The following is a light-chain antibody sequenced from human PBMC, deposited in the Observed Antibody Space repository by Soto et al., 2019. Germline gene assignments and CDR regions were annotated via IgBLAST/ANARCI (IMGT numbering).Light chain of an antibody. CDR2: GVS. CDR3: QQYNSYSPT. Sequence: DIQMTQSPSSLSASVGDRVTITCRASQTISSWLAWYQQKPGKAPNLLIFGVSRLQSGVPSRFSGSGSETEFTLTISGLQPGDSATYYCQQYNSYSPTFGQGTKVDIK. J-gene: IGKJ1*01. CDR1: QTISSW. V-gene: IGKV1-5*01.